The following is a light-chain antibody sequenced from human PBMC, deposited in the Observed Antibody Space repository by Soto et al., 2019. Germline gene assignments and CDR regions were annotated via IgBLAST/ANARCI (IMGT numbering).Light chain of an antibody. V-gene: IGLV2-14*01. CDR2: DVS. Sequence: QSALTQPASVSGSPGQSITISCTGTSSDVGDYNYVSWYQQHPGKAPKLMIHDVSDRPSGVSNRFSGSKSGNTASLIISGLQAEDEADYYCSSYTSSSTYVFGTGTKVTVL. CDR3: SSYTSSSTYV. J-gene: IGLJ1*01. CDR1: SSDVGDYNY.